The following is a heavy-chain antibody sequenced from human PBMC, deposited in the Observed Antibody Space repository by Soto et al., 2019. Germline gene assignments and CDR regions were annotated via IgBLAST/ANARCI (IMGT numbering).Heavy chain of an antibody. V-gene: IGHV3-23*01. D-gene: IGHD4-17*01. CDR2: ISGSAAHT. Sequence: GGSLRLSCAASGLTFSNFAVSWVRQAPGKGLEWVSAISGSAAHTFYTDSVKGRFTISRDNSKNTLYLQMNSLRAEDTAVYYCARDYGDYNDAFDIWGQGTMVTVSS. J-gene: IGHJ3*02. CDR1: GLTFSNFA. CDR3: ARDYGDYNDAFDI.